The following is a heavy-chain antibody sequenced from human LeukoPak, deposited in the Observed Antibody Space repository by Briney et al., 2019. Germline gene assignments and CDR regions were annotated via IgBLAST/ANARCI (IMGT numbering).Heavy chain of an antibody. CDR2: ISSTSSYI. J-gene: IGHJ6*04. CDR3: ARDYYGSGNSSYYYHGLDV. V-gene: IGHV3-21*01. Sequence: GGSLRLSCVASGFIFSTYSMNWVRQAPGKGLEWVSSISSTSSYIYYADSLKGRFTISRDNAKNSLFLQMNSLRTEDTAVYYCARDYYGSGNSSYYYHGLDVWGTGTTVTVSS. CDR1: GFIFSTYS. D-gene: IGHD3-10*01.